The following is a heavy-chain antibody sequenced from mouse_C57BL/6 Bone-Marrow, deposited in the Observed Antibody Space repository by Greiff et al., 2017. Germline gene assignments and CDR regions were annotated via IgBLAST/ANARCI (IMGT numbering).Heavy chain of an antibody. CDR1: EYEFPSHD. Sequence: EVMLVESGGGLVQPGESLKLSCESNEYEFPSHDMSWVRKTPEKRLELVAAINSDGGSTYYPDTMERRFIISRDNTKTTLYLQMSSLRSEDTALYYCARQSTIQTSKDYWGQGTTLTVSS. CDR2: INSDGGST. CDR3: ARQSTIQTSKDY. J-gene: IGHJ2*01. D-gene: IGHD2-12*01. V-gene: IGHV5-2*03.